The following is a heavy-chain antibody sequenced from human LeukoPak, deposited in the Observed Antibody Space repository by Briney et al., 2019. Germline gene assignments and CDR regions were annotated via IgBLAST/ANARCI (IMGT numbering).Heavy chain of an antibody. V-gene: IGHV3-48*04. J-gene: IGHJ2*01. CDR3: AREMRATISRYFDL. D-gene: IGHD5-24*01. CDR2: ISSSGGTK. Sequence: PGGSLRLSCAASGFTFSSYWMSWVRQAPGKGLEWVSYISSSGGTKDYADSVKGRFTISRDNAQNSLSLQMNSLRAEDTAVYYCAREMRATISRYFDLWGRGTLVTVSS. CDR1: GFTFSSYW.